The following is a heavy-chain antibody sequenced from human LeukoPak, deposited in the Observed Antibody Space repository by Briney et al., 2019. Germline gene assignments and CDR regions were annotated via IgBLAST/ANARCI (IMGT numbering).Heavy chain of an antibody. CDR3: ARDRESIAAAGPAYYFDY. V-gene: IGHV1-69*05. D-gene: IGHD6-13*01. Sequence: GASVKVSCKASGGTFSSYAISWVRQAPGQGLEWMGGIIPIFGTANYAQKFQGRVTITTDESTSTAYMELSSLRSEDTAVYYCARDRESIAAAGPAYYFDYWGQGTLVTVSS. CDR1: GGTFSSYA. J-gene: IGHJ4*02. CDR2: IIPIFGTA.